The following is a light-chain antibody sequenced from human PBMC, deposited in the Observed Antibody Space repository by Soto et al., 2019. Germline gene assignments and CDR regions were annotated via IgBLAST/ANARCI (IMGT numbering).Light chain of an antibody. Sequence: QSVLTQPPSVSAAPGQKVTISCSGSSSNIGNNYVSWYQHLPGTAPKLLIYDNNRRPSGIPDRFSGYKSGTSATLGITGLQTGDEADYYCGTWDSSLSGVMFGGGTKLTVL. CDR1: SSNIGNNY. V-gene: IGLV1-51*01. CDR2: DNN. CDR3: GTWDSSLSGVM. J-gene: IGLJ3*02.